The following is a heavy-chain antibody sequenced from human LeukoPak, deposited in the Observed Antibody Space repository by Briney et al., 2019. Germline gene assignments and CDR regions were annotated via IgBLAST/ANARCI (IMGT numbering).Heavy chain of an antibody. V-gene: IGHV1-69*05. J-gene: IGHJ4*02. CDR1: GGTFSSYA. D-gene: IGHD3-22*01. CDR3: AGDYDSSGYYIVY. CDR2: IIPIFGTA. Sequence: SVKVSCKASGGTFSSYAISWVRQAPGQGLEWMGRIIPIFGTANYAQKFQGRVTITTDEPTSTAYMELSSLRSEDTAVYYCAGDYDSSGYYIVYWGQGTLVTVSS.